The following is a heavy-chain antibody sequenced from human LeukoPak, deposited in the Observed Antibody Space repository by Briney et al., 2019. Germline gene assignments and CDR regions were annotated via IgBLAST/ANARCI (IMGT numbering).Heavy chain of an antibody. J-gene: IGHJ6*02. V-gene: IGHV3-33*01. CDR2: IWYDGSNK. D-gene: IGHD1-14*01. CDR3: ARDKNHYYYGMDV. CDR1: GFTFSSYG. Sequence: GGSLRLSCAASGFTFSSYGMPWVRQAPGKGLEWVAVIWYDGSNKYYADSVKGRFTISRDNSKNTLYLQMNSLRAEDTAVYYCARDKNHYYYGMDVWGQGTTVTVSS.